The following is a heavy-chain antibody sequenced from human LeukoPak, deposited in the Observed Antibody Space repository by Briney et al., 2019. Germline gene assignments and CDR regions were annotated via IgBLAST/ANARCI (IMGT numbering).Heavy chain of an antibody. CDR3: ARGSAHSGYPGKRLDP. CDR2: IYYSGST. CDR1: GGSISSGDYY. J-gene: IGHJ5*02. Sequence: SQTLSLTCTLSGGSISSGDYYWSWIRQPPGKGLEWIGYIYYSGSTYYNPSLKSRVTISVDTSKNQFSLKLSSVTAADTAVYYCARGSAHSGYPGKRLDPWGQGTLVTVSS. D-gene: IGHD5-12*01. V-gene: IGHV4-30-4*08.